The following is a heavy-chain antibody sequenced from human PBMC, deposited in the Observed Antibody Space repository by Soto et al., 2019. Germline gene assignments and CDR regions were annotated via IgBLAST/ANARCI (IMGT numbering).Heavy chain of an antibody. CDR1: GFTFSDYY. Sequence: GGSLRLSCAASGFTFSDYYMTWIRQPPGKGLEWVSYISGSGTTIYYADSVKGRFTVSRDNARNSPYLQMNSLRAEDTAFYYCASDPYYYASGYWGQGTLVTVSS. CDR3: ASDPYYYASGY. J-gene: IGHJ4*02. CDR2: ISGSGTTI. V-gene: IGHV3-11*01. D-gene: IGHD3-10*01.